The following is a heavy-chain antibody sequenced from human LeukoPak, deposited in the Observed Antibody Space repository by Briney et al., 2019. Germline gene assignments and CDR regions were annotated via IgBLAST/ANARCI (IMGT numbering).Heavy chain of an antibody. V-gene: IGHV5-51*01. Sequence: GESLKISCKGSGYSFTSYWIGWVRQMPGKGLEWIGIIYPGDSDTRYSPSFQGQVIISADESISTAYLQWSSLKASDTAMYYCARLVSAVAGTYYFDYWGQGTLVTVSS. CDR3: ARLVSAVAGTYYFDY. CDR1: GYSFTSYW. J-gene: IGHJ4*02. CDR2: IYPGDSDT. D-gene: IGHD6-19*01.